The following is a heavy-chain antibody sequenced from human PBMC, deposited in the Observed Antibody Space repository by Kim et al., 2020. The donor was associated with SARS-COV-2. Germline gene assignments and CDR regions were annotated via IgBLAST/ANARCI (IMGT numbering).Heavy chain of an antibody. J-gene: IGHJ4*02. CDR2: IYYSGST. V-gene: IGHV4-59*08. Sequence: SETLSLTCTVSGGSISSYYWSWIRQPPGKGLEWIGYIYYSGSTNYNPSLKSRVTISVDTSKNQFSLKLSSVTAADTAVYYCARYVPYGDYVDYWGQGTLVTVSS. CDR1: GGSISSYY. D-gene: IGHD4-17*01. CDR3: ARYVPYGDYVDY.